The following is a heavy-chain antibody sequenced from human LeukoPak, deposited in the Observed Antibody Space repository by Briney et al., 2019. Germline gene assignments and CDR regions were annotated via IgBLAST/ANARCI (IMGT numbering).Heavy chain of an antibody. D-gene: IGHD2-2*01. V-gene: IGHV3-53*01. CDR3: ARELAYCSTNGCPLGY. CDR2: IYNNGNT. CDR1: GFTVSTNY. Sequence: PGGSLRLSCAASGFTVSTNYMTWVRQAPGKGLVWVSIIYNNGNTYYADSVKGRFTISRDNSKNTLYLQMDSLRAEDTAVYYCARELAYCSTNGCPLGYWGQGTLVTVSS. J-gene: IGHJ4*02.